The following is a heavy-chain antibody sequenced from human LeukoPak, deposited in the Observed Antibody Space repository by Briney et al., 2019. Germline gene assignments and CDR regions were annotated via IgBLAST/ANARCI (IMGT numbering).Heavy chain of an antibody. Sequence: PGGSLRLSCAASGFTFSSYEMNWVRQAPGKGLEWVSYISSSGSTIYYADSVKGRFTISRDNAKNSLYLQMNNLRAEDTAVYYCARDSGYSYGHGGYYFDYWGQGTLVTVSS. D-gene: IGHD5-18*01. CDR3: ARDSGYSYGHGGYYFDY. V-gene: IGHV3-48*03. J-gene: IGHJ4*02. CDR1: GFTFSSYE. CDR2: ISSSGSTI.